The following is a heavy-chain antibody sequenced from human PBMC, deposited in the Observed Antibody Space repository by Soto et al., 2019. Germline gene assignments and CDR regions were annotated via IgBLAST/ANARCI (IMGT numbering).Heavy chain of an antibody. V-gene: IGHV1-18*01. J-gene: IGHJ4*02. Sequence: ASVKVSCKASGYTFTNSGINWVRQAPGQGLEWMGWISTDNGNTNYAQKLQGRVTMTTDTSMSTAYMELRSLRSDDTAVYYCATVAWNYDSSGVFDYWGQGTLVTVSS. CDR1: GYTFTNSG. CDR2: ISTDNGNT. D-gene: IGHD3-22*01. CDR3: ATVAWNYDSSGVFDY.